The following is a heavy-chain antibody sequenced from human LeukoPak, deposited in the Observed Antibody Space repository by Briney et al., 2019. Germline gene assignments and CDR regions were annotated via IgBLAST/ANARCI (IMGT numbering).Heavy chain of an antibody. CDR1: GFTFSSYG. Sequence: GGSLRLSCAASGFTFSSYGMHWVRQAPGKGLEWVAVISYDGSNKYYADSVKGRFTISRDNSKNTLYLQMNSLRAEDTAVYYCARDCPSTCFDYWGQGTLVTVSS. CDR2: ISYDGSNK. V-gene: IGHV3-30*03. CDR3: ARDCPSTCFDY. D-gene: IGHD5/OR15-5a*01. J-gene: IGHJ4*02.